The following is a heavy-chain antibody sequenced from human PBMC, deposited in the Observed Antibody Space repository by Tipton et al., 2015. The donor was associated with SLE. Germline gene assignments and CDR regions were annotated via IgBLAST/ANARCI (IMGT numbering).Heavy chain of an antibody. Sequence: TLSLTCAVSGYSISSGYYWGWIRQPPGKGLEWIGSMYHSGSTYYNPSLKSRVTISLDTSKNQFSLKLSSVTAADTAVYYCARDRPRLRFKSGAFDIWGQGTMVTVSS. J-gene: IGHJ3*02. V-gene: IGHV4-38-2*02. CDR3: ARDRPRLRFKSGAFDI. D-gene: IGHD4-17*01. CDR2: MYHSGST. CDR1: GYSISSGYY.